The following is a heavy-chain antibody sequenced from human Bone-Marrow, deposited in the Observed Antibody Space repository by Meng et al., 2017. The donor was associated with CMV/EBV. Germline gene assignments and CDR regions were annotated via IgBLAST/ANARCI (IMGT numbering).Heavy chain of an antibody. Sequence: GESLKISCAASGFTFSSYSMNWVRQAPGKGLEWVSAISASAGGTYYADSVKGRFTISRDNAKNTLYLQMNSLRAEDTAVYYCAKYSAVGERLYYFDYWGQGTLVTVSS. CDR2: ISASAGGT. CDR3: AKYSAVGERLYYFDY. J-gene: IGHJ4*02. CDR1: GFTFSSYS. V-gene: IGHV3-23*01. D-gene: IGHD2-21*01.